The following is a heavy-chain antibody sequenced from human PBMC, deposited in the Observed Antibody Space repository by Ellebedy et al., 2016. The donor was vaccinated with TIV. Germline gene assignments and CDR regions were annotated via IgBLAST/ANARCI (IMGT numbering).Heavy chain of an antibody. V-gene: IGHV3-7*01. CDR2: IKQDGSKK. Sequence: GESLKISCAASGFTFNSYWMSWVRQAPGKGLEWVASIKQDGSKKNYVDSVKGRFTISRDNAKNSVYLQMNSLRLEDTALYYCSSHVDTSMTHWGQGTLVTVSS. D-gene: IGHD5-18*01. J-gene: IGHJ4*02. CDR3: SSHVDTSMTH. CDR1: GFTFNSYW.